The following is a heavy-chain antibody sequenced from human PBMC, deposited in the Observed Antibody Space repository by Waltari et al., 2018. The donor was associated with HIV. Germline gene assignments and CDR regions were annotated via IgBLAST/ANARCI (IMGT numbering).Heavy chain of an antibody. CDR2: ISSSGNFK. Sequence: EVQLVESGGGPVKPGESLRLSCVTSGIIFNCYSMTWVRQAPGKGPEWVSSISSSGNFKHYADSVKGRFTISRDNAENSLYLQMNGLRAEDTAIYYCARDSRGSTWYLNWFDPWGQGTLVTVSS. V-gene: IGHV3-21*02. CDR3: ARDSRGSTWYLNWFDP. J-gene: IGHJ5*02. CDR1: GIIFNCYS. D-gene: IGHD6-13*01.